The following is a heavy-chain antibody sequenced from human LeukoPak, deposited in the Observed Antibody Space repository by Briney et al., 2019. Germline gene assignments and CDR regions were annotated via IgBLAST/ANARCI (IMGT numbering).Heavy chain of an antibody. CDR1: GFTFSSYA. V-gene: IGHV3-30-3*01. CDR3: ARDFAVTTGDY. J-gene: IGHJ4*02. D-gene: IGHD4-17*01. Sequence: GRSLRLSCAASGFTFSSYAMHWVRQAPGKGLEWVAVISYDGSNKYYADPVKGRFTISRDNSKNTLYLQMNSLRAEDTAVYYCARDFAVTTGDYWGQGTLVTVSS. CDR2: ISYDGSNK.